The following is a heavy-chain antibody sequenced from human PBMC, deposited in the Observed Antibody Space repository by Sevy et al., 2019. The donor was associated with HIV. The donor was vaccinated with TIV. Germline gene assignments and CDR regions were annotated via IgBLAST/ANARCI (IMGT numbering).Heavy chain of an antibody. CDR1: GFTFSSYS. D-gene: IGHD3-22*01. V-gene: IGHV3-21*01. CDR2: ISSSSSYI. J-gene: IGHJ4*02. Sequence: GGSLRLSCAASGFTFSSYSMNWVRQAPGKGLEWVSSISSSSSYIYYADSVKGRFTISRDNAKNSPYLQMNSLRAEDTAVYYCARVYYYGTSGYYPPFDYWGQGTLVTVSS. CDR3: ARVYYYGTSGYYPPFDY.